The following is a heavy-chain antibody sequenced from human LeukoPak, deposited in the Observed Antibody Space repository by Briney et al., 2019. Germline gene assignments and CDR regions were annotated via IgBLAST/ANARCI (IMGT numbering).Heavy chain of an antibody. CDR3: ARQYTSGSGYYFDY. V-gene: IGHV4-38-2*01. D-gene: IGHD6-25*01. CDR2: IYHSGIT. Sequence: SQTLSLTCAVSAYSISSGYYWGWIRQPPGKGLEWIASIYHSGITYHNPSLTSRVTISVDTSKNHFSLKVSSVTAADSAVYYCARQYTSGSGYYFDYWGQGALVSVSS. J-gene: IGHJ4*02. CDR1: AYSISSGYY.